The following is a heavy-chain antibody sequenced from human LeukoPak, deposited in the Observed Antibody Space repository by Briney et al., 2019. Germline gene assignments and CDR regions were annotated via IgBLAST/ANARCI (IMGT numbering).Heavy chain of an antibody. D-gene: IGHD3-22*01. CDR2: IYPDDSDT. CDR1: GYNFTNYW. J-gene: IGHJ4*02. CDR3: ARPNYFDRSGYYAY. Sequence: GESLKISCKASGYNFTNYWIGWVRQMPGKGLEWVRIIYPDDSDTRYSPSFQGQVTISADKSISTAYLQWSRLKASDTALYYCARPNYFDRSGYYAYWGQGTLVTVSS. V-gene: IGHV5-51*01.